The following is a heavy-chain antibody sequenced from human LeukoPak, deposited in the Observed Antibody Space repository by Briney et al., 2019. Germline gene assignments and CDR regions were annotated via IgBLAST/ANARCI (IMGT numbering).Heavy chain of an antibody. CDR1: GYSFTSYW. CDR2: IYPGDSDT. CDR3: ARPETYYYDSSGYYY. Sequence: ESLKISCKGSGYSFTSYWIGWVRPMPGKGLEWMGIIYPGDSDTRYSPSFQGQVTISADKSISTAYLQWSSLKASDTAMYYCARPETYYYDSSGYYYWGQGTLVTVSS. J-gene: IGHJ4*02. D-gene: IGHD3-22*01. V-gene: IGHV5-51*01.